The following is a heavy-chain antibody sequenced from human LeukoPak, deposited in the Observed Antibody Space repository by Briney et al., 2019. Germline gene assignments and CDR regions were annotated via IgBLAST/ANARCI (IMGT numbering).Heavy chain of an antibody. Sequence: PSETLSLTCTVSGGSLSSSSYYWGWIRQPPGKGLEWIGSIDYSWSTYSNPSLKSRVTITVDTSKNQFSLKLSSVTAADTAVYYCARASGTMVRGGVDYWGQGTLVTVSS. CDR3: ARASGTMVRGGVDY. V-gene: IGHV4-39*01. CDR1: GGSLSSSSYY. D-gene: IGHD3-10*01. CDR2: IDYSWST. J-gene: IGHJ4*02.